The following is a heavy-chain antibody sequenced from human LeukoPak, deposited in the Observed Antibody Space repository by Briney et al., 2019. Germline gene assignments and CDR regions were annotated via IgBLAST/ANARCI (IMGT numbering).Heavy chain of an antibody. D-gene: IGHD2-2*02. J-gene: IGHJ4*02. CDR2: MSYDGSNK. CDR3: AKDSWRYNGYCDY. CDR1: GFTFSNYG. Sequence: GGSLRLSCDASGFTFSNYGMHWVRQAPGKGLEWVAVMSYDGSNKFYADSVKGRFTISRDNSKSTLYLLMNSLRAEDTALYYCAKDSWRYNGYCDYWGQGTLVTVSS. V-gene: IGHV3-30*18.